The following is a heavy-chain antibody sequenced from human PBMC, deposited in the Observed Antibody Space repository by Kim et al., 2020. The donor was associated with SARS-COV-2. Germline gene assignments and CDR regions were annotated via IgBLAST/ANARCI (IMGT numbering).Heavy chain of an antibody. V-gene: IGHV3-23*01. Sequence: GGSLRLSCAASGFVFSSYAMSWVRQAPGKGLEWVAGISGSGGTTYYADSAKGRFTISRDNSNNTVYPHMYSLRIEATAAYYCAKDLDRRFCSLGQGAVVT. D-gene: IGHD3-22*01. CDR2: ISGSGGTT. CDR3: AKDLDRRFCS. CDR1: GFVFSSYA. J-gene: IGHJ5*02.